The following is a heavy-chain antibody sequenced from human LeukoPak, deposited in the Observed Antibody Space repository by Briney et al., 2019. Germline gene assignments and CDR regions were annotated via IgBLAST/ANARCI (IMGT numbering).Heavy chain of an antibody. CDR3: ASGLNVVVIAISYNWFDP. D-gene: IGHD2-21*01. CDR1: GYTFTGYY. J-gene: IGHJ5*02. V-gene: IGHV1-2*02. Sequence: ASVKVSCKASGYTFTGYYMHWVRQAPGQGLEWMGWINPNSGGTNYAQKFQGRVTMTRDTSISTAYMELSSLRSDDTAVYYCASGLNVVVIAISYNWFDPWGQGTLVTVSS. CDR2: INPNSGGT.